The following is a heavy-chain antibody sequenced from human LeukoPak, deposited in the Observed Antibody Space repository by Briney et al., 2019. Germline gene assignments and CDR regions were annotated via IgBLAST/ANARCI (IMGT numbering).Heavy chain of an antibody. CDR2: IYYSGST. CDR3: ARVSSWYDPRWFDP. D-gene: IGHD6-13*01. CDR1: GASISSSTDY. V-gene: IGHV4-39*07. Sequence: PSETLSLTCTVSGASISSSTDYWGWIRQPPGKGLEWIANIYYSGSTYYNPSLKSRVTMSVDTSKNQFSLKLSSVTAADTAVYYCARVSSWYDPRWFDPWGQGTLVTVSS. J-gene: IGHJ5*02.